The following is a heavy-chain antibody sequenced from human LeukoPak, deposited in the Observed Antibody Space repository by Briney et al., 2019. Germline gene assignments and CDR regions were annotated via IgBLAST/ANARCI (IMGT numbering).Heavy chain of an antibody. D-gene: IGHD2/OR15-2a*01. Sequence: SETLSLTCTVSGGSISGYYWNWIRQPAGKGLEWIGRIYTSGSTNYNPSLKSRITMSVDRSQNQFSLKLNAVTAADTAVYFCATAEWEYFYYDSWGQGALVSVSS. CDR2: IYTSGST. J-gene: IGHJ4*02. V-gene: IGHV4-4*07. CDR1: GGSISGYY. CDR3: ATAEWEYFYYDS.